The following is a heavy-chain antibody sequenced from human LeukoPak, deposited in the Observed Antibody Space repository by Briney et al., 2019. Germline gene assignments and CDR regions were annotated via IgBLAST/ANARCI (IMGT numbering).Heavy chain of an antibody. Sequence: PGGSLRLSCVASGFTFSRHGMHWVRQAPGKGLEWVAVIWYDGSEKYYADSVKGRFIISRDNSKNMLYLQMNSLRADDTAVYYCARCGNNKFLDYWGQGTLVTVSS. D-gene: IGHD5-18*01. CDR1: GFTFSRHG. V-gene: IGHV3-33*01. CDR2: IWYDGSEK. J-gene: IGHJ4*02. CDR3: ARCGNNKFLDY.